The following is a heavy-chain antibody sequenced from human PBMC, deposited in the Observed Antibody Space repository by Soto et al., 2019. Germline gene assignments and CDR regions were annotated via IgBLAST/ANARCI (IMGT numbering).Heavy chain of an antibody. D-gene: IGHD3-10*01. V-gene: IGHV1-18*04. J-gene: IGHJ5*02. CDR1: GYTFSNYG. CDR3: ARGVGSGSYYNQYNWFDP. CDR2: INVYNGNT. Sequence: ASVKVSCKASGYTFSNYGITWVRQAPGQGLEWMGWINVYNGNTKYAQKVQGRVTMTTDTSTSTAYMELRSLRSDDTAVYYCARGVGSGSYYNQYNWFDPWGQGTLVTVSS.